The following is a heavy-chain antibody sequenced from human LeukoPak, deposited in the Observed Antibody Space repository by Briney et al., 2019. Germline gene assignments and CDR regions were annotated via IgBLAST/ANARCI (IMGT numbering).Heavy chain of an antibody. D-gene: IGHD2-21*02. J-gene: IGHJ4*02. Sequence: SETLSLTCTLSGGSLSSYYWSWIRQPAGKGLEWIGLIYTSGSTNYNPSLKSRVTMSVDTSKNQFSLKLSSVTAADTAVYYCARDRAYCGGDCYYYFDYWGQGTLVTVSS. V-gene: IGHV4-4*07. CDR1: GGSLSSYY. CDR3: ARDRAYCGGDCYYYFDY. CDR2: IYTSGST.